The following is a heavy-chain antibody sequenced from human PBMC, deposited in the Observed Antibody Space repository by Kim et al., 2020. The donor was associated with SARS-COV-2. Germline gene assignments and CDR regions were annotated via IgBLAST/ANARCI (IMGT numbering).Heavy chain of an antibody. CDR3: AREVRYGSGSYYTYYYGMDV. Sequence: GGSLRLSCAASGFTVSSNYMSWVRQAPGKGLEWVSVIYSGGSTYYADSVKGRFTISRDNSKNTLYIQMNSLRAEDTAVYYCAREVRYGSGSYYTYYYGMDVWGQGTTVTVSS. CDR2: IYSGGST. CDR1: GFTVSSNY. J-gene: IGHJ6*02. V-gene: IGHV3-53*01. D-gene: IGHD3-10*01.